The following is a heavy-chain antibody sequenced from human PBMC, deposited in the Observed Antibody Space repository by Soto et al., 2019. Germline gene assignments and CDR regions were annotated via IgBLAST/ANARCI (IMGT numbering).Heavy chain of an antibody. CDR3: ARGGRTTVTTFDY. CDR1: GGSISSGGYS. V-gene: IGHV4-30-2*01. D-gene: IGHD4-17*01. J-gene: IGHJ4*02. Sequence: TLSLTCAVSGGSISSGGYSWSWIRQPPGKGLEWIGYIYHSGSTYYNPSLKSRVTISVDRSKNQFSLKLSSVTAADTAVYYCARGGRTTVTTFDYWGQGTLVTVPS. CDR2: IYHSGST.